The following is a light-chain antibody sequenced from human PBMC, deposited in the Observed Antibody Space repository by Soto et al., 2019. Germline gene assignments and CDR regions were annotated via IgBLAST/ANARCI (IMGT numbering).Light chain of an antibody. V-gene: IGKV3-15*01. CDR1: ERVGSN. CDR3: QQWIRWT. CDR2: GAS. J-gene: IGKJ1*01. Sequence: EIVMTQSPATLYVSPGDRVTLSCRASERVGSNVAWYQHKPGQAPRLLIYGASVRATGIPDRFSGSGSETEFTLTISSLQCEGFAVYYCQQWIRWTFGLGT.